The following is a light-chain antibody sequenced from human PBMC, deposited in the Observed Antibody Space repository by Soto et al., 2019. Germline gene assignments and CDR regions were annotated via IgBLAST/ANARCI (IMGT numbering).Light chain of an antibody. CDR1: QSVSSY. V-gene: IGKV3-11*01. CDR2: DAS. CDR3: QQRSNWPLVT. Sequence: EIVLTQSPATLSLSPGERATLSCRASQSVSSYLAWYQQKPGQPPRLLIYDASNRATGIPARFSGSGSGTDFTLTISSLETADFAVYYCQQRSNWPLVTFGPGTRVDVK. J-gene: IGKJ3*01.